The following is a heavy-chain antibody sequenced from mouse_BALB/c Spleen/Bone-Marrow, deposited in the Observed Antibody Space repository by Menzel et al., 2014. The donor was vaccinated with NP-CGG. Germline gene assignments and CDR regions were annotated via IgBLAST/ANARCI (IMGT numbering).Heavy chain of an antibody. Sequence: QVQLQQSGAELVRPGASVKLSCKASGYTFTSYWINWAKQRPGQGLEWIGNIYPSDSYTNYNQKFKGKATLAVDKSSSTAYMQLSSPTSEDSAVYYCTRAGATVPFDYWGQGTTLTVSS. CDR3: TRAGATVPFDY. D-gene: IGHD1-1*01. CDR1: GYTFTSYW. J-gene: IGHJ2*01. CDR2: IYPSDSYT. V-gene: IGHV1-69*02.